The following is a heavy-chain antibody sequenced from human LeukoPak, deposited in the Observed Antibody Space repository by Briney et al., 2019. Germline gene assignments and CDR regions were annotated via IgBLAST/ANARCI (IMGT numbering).Heavy chain of an antibody. CDR2: IGAYNGNT. CDR1: GYTFTSYG. D-gene: IGHD4-17*01. J-gene: IGHJ4*02. V-gene: IGHV1-18*01. Sequence: ASVKVSCKASGYTFTSYGISWVRQAPGQGLEWMGWIGAYNGNTNYAQKLQGRVTMTTDTSTSTAYMELRSLRSDDTAVYYCARDFLDYGDYESLDYWGQGTLVTVSS. CDR3: ARDFLDYGDYESLDY.